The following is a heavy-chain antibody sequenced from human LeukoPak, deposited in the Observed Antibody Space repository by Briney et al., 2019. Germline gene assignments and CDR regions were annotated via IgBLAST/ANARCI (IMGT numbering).Heavy chain of an antibody. Sequence: ASVKVSCKASGYTFSDHHMHWVRQAPGQGLEWMGKITPSDGSTTYAQKFQDRVTMTRDTSTSTVYMELNSLSSEDTAVYYCARDTYGSDCWGQGTLVTVSS. J-gene: IGHJ4*02. D-gene: IGHD3-10*01. CDR3: ARDTYGSDC. CDR2: ITPSDGST. V-gene: IGHV1-46*01. CDR1: GYTFSDHH.